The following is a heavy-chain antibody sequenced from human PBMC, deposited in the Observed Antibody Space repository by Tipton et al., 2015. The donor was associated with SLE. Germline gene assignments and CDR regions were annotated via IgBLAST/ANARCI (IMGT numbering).Heavy chain of an antibody. D-gene: IGHD7-27*01. CDR1: GFPFSSFS. Sequence: SLRLSCTASGFPFSSFSFNWVRQAPGKGLEWVSSISPSSSYIYYANSVKGRFTVSRDNAKNSLFLQMNSLRADDTAIYFCARDPSRSANWGCDSWGQGTLVTVSS. CDR2: ISPSSSYI. J-gene: IGHJ4*02. V-gene: IGHV3-21*03. CDR3: ARDPSRSANWGCDS.